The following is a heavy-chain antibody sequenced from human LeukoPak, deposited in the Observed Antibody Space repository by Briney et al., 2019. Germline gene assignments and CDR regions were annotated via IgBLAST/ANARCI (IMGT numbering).Heavy chain of an antibody. CDR2: INPNSGGT. D-gene: IGHD3-16*02. Sequence: EASVKVSCKASGYTFTGYYMHWVRQAPGQGLEWMGWINPNSGGTNYAQKFQGRVTMTRDTSISTAYMELSRLRSDDTAVYYCARDLMYYDYVWGSYRYFDYWGQGTLVTVSS. CDR3: ARDLMYYDYVWGSYRYFDY. J-gene: IGHJ4*02. V-gene: IGHV1-2*02. CDR1: GYTFTGYY.